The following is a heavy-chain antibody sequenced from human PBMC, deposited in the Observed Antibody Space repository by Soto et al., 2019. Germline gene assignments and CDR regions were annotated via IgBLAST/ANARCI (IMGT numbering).Heavy chain of an antibody. Sequence: EVQLVESGGGLVQPGGSLRVSCAASGFTFSTYSMNWVRQAPGKGLEWVSYMSSRSLTIYYTDSVKGRFTISRDNAKNSLYLQMNSLRDEYTAVYYCARGGSSSDNGMDVWGQGTMVTVSS. V-gene: IGHV3-48*02. D-gene: IGHD6-6*01. CDR3: ARGGSSSDNGMDV. CDR1: GFTFSTYS. CDR2: MSSRSLTI. J-gene: IGHJ6*02.